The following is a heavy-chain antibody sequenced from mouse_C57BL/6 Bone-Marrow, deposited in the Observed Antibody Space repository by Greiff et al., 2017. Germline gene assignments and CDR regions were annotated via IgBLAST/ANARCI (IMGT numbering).Heavy chain of an antibody. Sequence: VQLQESGPELVKPGASVKISCKASGYAFSSSWMNWVKQRPGKGLEWIGRIYPGDGDTNYNGKFKGKATLTADKSSSTAYMQLSSLTSEDSAVYFCARCGYGGFFAFWGQGTLVTVSA. CDR2: IYPGDGDT. CDR1: GYAFSSSW. J-gene: IGHJ3*01. D-gene: IGHD1-1*01. V-gene: IGHV1-82*01. CDR3: ARCGYGGFFAF.